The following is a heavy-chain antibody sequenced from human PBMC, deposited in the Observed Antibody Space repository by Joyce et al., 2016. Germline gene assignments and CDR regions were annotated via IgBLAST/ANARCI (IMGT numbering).Heavy chain of an antibody. J-gene: IGHJ2*01. CDR2: INLNSGGT. CDR3: ARGDLRTSSPLFWYFAL. Sequence: QVQLVQSGAEVKKPGASVKVSCKASGYTFTDYYIHWVRQAPGQGLEWMGGINLNSGGTECPQKFQGRVTMTRDTSIRTAYMELTGLRSDDTAVYYCARGDLRTSSPLFWYFALWGRGTLVTVSS. V-gene: IGHV1-2*02. CDR1: GYTFTDYY. D-gene: IGHD2-2*01.